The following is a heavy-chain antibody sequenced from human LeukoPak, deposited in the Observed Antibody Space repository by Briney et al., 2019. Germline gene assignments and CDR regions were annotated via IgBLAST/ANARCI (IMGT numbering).Heavy chain of an antibody. Sequence: PGGSLRLSCAASGFTFSSYSMNWVRQAPGKGLEWVSSISSSSSYIYYADSVKGRFTISRDNAKNSLYLQMNSLRAEDTAVYYCARDLDPIGGANVDYWGQGTLVTVSS. V-gene: IGHV3-21*01. CDR3: ARDLDPIGGANVDY. J-gene: IGHJ4*02. CDR2: ISSSSSYI. D-gene: IGHD1-26*01. CDR1: GFTFSSYS.